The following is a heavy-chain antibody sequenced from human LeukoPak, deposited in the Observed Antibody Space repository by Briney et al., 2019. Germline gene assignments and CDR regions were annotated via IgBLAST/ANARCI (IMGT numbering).Heavy chain of an antibody. CDR2: IRYDGSNK. V-gene: IGHV3-30*02. CDR1: GFTFSSYG. J-gene: IGHJ4*02. D-gene: IGHD3-22*01. Sequence: PGGSLRLSCAASGFTFSSYGMHWVRQAPGKGLEWVAFIRYDGSNKDYADSVKGRFTIFRDDSKNTLYLQMNSLRAEDTAVYYCAKEYYDSSGYQYYFDYWGQGTLVTVSS. CDR3: AKEYYDSSGYQYYFDY.